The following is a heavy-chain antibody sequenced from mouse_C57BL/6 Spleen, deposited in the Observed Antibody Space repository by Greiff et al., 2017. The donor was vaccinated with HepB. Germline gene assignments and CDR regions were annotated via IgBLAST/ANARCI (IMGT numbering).Heavy chain of an antibody. CDR1: GYTFTSYW. Sequence: QVQLQQPGAELVMPGASVKLSCKASGYTFTSYWMHWVKQRPGQGLEWIGEIDPSDSYTNYNQKFKGKSTLTVDKSSSTAYMQLSSLTSEDSAVYYCARDMKCYGSSLYAMDYWGQGTSVTVSS. CDR3: ARDMKCYGSSLYAMDY. V-gene: IGHV1-69*01. D-gene: IGHD1-1*01. CDR2: IDPSDSYT. J-gene: IGHJ4*01.